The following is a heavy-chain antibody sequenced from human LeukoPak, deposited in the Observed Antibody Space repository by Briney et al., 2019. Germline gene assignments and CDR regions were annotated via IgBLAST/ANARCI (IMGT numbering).Heavy chain of an antibody. D-gene: IGHD3-3*01. CDR1: GGSISSYY. Sequence: SETLSLTCTVSGGSISSYYWSWIRQPAGKGLEWIGRIYTSGSTNYNPSLKSRVTMSVDTSKNQFSLKLSSVTAADTAVYYCARGRRLGFWSGYYSQDYWGQGTLVTVSS. V-gene: IGHV4-4*07. CDR3: ARGRRLGFWSGYYSQDY. CDR2: IYTSGST. J-gene: IGHJ4*02.